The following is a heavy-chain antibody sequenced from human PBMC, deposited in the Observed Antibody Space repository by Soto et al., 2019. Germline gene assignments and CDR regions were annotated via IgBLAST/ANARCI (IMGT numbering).Heavy chain of an antibody. D-gene: IGHD2-15*01. CDR3: AKGTPIRSGGSCYDY. Sequence: EVQLVESGGGLVQPGRSLRLSCAASGFTFDDYAMHWVRQAPGKGLEWVSGISWNSGSIGDADSVKGRFTISRDNAKNSLYLQMNSLRAEDTALYYCAKGTPIRSGGSCYDYWGQGTLVTVSS. CDR2: ISWNSGSI. CDR1: GFTFDDYA. J-gene: IGHJ4*02. V-gene: IGHV3-9*01.